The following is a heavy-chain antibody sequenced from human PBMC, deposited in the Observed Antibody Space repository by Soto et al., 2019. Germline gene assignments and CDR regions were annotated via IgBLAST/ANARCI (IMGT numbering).Heavy chain of an antibody. J-gene: IGHJ4*02. D-gene: IGHD6-13*01. CDR3: ARGNLAAAGSFDY. CDR2: IYYTGST. Sequence: PSEPRCRRSTVSGGSLGDRGCRWSWTRHSPGKGLEWLAYIYYTGSTNYNPSLQSRVTISLHTSKNQFSLKVSSVTAADTAVYFCARGNLAAAGSFDYWGQGALVNVAS. CDR1: GGSLGDRGCR. V-gene: IGHV4-61*08.